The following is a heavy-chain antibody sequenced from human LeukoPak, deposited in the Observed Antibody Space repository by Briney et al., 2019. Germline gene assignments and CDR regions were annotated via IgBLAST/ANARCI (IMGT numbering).Heavy chain of an antibody. J-gene: IGHJ3*02. CDR1: GGSISSGGYY. V-gene: IGHV4-31*03. Sequence: SQTLSLTCTVSGGSISSGGYYWSWIRQHPGKGQEWIGYIYYSGSTYYNPSLKSRVTISVDTSKNQFSLKLSSVTAADTAVYYCARVSGRDGYKGAFDIWGQGTMVTVSS. CDR3: ARVSGRDGYKGAFDI. D-gene: IGHD5-12*01. CDR2: IYYSGST.